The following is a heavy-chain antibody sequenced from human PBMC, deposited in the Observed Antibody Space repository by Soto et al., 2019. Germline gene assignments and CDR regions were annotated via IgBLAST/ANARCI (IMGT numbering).Heavy chain of an antibody. CDR3: ARRASSGRDPFYFDF. Sequence: QVQLQESGPGLVKASQTLSLTCTVSGGSISGGGGFYWSWIRQHPGKGLEWIGYIYYTGSTYYNPSLRRPATLSVDTSTNQSSLQLTSVTAADTAVYYCARRASSGRDPFYFDFWGPGSLVAVSS. V-gene: IGHV4-31*01. J-gene: IGHJ4*02. CDR2: IYYTGST. D-gene: IGHD6-6*01. CDR1: GGSISGGGGFY.